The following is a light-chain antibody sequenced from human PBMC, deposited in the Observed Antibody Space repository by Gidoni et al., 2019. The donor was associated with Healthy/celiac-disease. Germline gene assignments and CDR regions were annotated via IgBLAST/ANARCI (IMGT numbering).Light chain of an antibody. CDR3: QVWDSSSDHSYV. V-gene: IGLV3-21*02. CDR2: DDS. Sequence: YVLTQPPSVAVATGQTARITCGGNNMGSKSVHWYQQKPGQAPVLVVYDDSDRPAGFPERFSCSNSGNTATLTIRRVEAGDEADYYCQVWDSSSDHSYVFGTGTKVTVL. CDR1: NMGSKS. J-gene: IGLJ1*01.